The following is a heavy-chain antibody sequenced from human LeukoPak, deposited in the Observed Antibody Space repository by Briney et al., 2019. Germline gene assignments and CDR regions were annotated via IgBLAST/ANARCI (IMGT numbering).Heavy chain of an antibody. D-gene: IGHD3-16*01. Sequence: PSETLSLTCTVSGGSISSYYWSWIRQPPGKGLEWIGYIYYSGSTNYNPSLKSRVTISVDTSKNQFSLKLSSVTAADTAVYYCARVRRGTFGVYDYWGQGTLVTVSS. CDR2: IYYSGST. CDR3: ARVRRGTFGVYDY. J-gene: IGHJ4*02. CDR1: GGSISSYY. V-gene: IGHV4-59*01.